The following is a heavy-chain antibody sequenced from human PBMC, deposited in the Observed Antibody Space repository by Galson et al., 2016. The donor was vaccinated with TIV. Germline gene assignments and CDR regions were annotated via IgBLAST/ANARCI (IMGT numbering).Heavy chain of an antibody. CDR3: ARDRGGSGDFDY. J-gene: IGHJ4*02. CDR1: GYTFITHA. Sequence: SVKVSCKASGYTFITHAIHWVRQAPGQRPQWMGWINPDNGDTEYSQKLLGRVTITRNTSASTAYMELGSLRYEDTAIYYCARDRGGSGDFDYWGQGSLVTVSS. V-gene: IGHV1-3*01. CDR2: INPDNGDT. D-gene: IGHD3-16*01.